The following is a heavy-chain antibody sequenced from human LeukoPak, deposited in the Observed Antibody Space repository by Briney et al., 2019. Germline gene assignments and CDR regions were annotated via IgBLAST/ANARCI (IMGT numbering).Heavy chain of an antibody. V-gene: IGHV3-23*01. Sequence: GGSLRLSCAASGFTFSSYAMSWVRQAPVKGLEWVSAISGSGGSTYYADSVKGRFTISRDNSKNTLYLQMNSLRAEDTAVYYCAKRIWPDYYYGMAVWGKGTTVTVSS. CDR1: GFTFSSYA. CDR2: ISGSGGST. J-gene: IGHJ6*04. CDR3: AKRIWPDYYYGMAV.